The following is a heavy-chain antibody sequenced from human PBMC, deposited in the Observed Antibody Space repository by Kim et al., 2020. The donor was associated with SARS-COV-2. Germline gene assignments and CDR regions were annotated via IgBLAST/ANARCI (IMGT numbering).Heavy chain of an antibody. J-gene: IGHJ6*02. CDR3: ARGRAGVVPAPVLGLGPYYDYYALDV. CDR1: GGSFSDYN. Sequence: SETLSLTCAVYGGSFSDYNWSWIRQPPGKGLEWIGEINHSGSTSHSPSLKSRVTISVDTSKSQVSLRLKSMTAADTAVYYCARGRAGVVPAPVLGLGPYYDYYALDVWGQGTAVAVSS. D-gene: IGHD2-2*02. V-gene: IGHV4-34*01. CDR2: INHSGST.